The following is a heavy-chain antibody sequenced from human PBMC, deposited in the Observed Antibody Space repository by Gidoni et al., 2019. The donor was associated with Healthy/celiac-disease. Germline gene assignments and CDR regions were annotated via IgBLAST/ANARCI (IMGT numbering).Heavy chain of an antibody. CDR3: ARGRGRFGGAFDP. Sequence: QVQLQAPRPGLVKPSETLSLTCPVSGGSISSYYWSWIRQPPGKGLEWIGYIYYSGSTNYNPSLKSRVTISVDTSKNQFSLKLSSVTAADTAVYYCARGRGRFGGAFDPWDQGTLVTVSS. J-gene: IGHJ5*02. CDR2: IYYSGST. D-gene: IGHD2-21*01. CDR1: GGSISSYY. V-gene: IGHV4-59*01.